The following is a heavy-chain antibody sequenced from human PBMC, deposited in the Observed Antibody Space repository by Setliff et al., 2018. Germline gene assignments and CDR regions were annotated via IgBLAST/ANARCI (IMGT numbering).Heavy chain of an antibody. J-gene: IGHJ4*02. V-gene: IGHV1-3*01. CDR2: ISPGNGNT. Sequence: ASVKVSCKASGYSFTSYTIHWARQAPGQGLEWMGWISPGNGNTAYSQKIQDRVTITRDTSTSTAYMELSSLRSEDTAVYYCARDRGPDTAMEISDYWGQGTLVTVSS. CDR1: GYSFTSYT. CDR3: ARDRGPDTAMEISDY. D-gene: IGHD5-18*01.